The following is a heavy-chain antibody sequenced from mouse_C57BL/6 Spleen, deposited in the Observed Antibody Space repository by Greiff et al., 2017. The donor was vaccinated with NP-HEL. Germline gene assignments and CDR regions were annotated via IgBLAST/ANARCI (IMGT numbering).Heavy chain of an antibody. CDR2: INPNSGST. CDR1: GYTFTSYW. J-gene: IGHJ2*01. CDR3: ARSDRYYFDY. Sequence: QVQLQQPGAELVKPGASVKLSCKASGYTFTSYWMHWVKQSPGQGLEWIGMINPNSGSTNYNEKFKSKATLTVDKSSSTAYMQLSSLTSEDSAVYYCARSDRYYFDYWGQGTTLTVSS. V-gene: IGHV1-64*01.